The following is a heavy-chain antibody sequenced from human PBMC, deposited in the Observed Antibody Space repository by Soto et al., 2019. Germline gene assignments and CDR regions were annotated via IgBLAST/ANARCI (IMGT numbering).Heavy chain of an antibody. CDR2: TYYRSKWYN. CDR1: GDSVSSNSAA. V-gene: IGHV6-1*01. D-gene: IGHD3-10*01. Sequence: SQTLSLTCVISGDSVSSNSAAWNWIRPSPSRGLEWLGRTYYRSKWYNDYAVSVKSRITINPDTSKNQFSLQLNSVTPEDTAVYYCARDREYYGSGSYSASNRFDPWGQGTLVTVSS. CDR3: ARDREYYGSGSYSASNRFDP. J-gene: IGHJ5*02.